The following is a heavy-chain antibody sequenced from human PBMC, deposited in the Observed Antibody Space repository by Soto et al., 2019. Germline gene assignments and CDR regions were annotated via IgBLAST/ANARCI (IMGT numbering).Heavy chain of an antibody. CDR2: INHSGST. Sequence: SETLSLTCAVYGGSFSGYYWSWIRQPPGKGLEWIGEINHSGSTNYNPSLKSRVTISVDTSKNQFSLKLSSVTAADTAVYYCARAKCGDDFWSGYCLFESWGQGTMVTVSS. J-gene: IGHJ3*02. V-gene: IGHV4-34*01. CDR1: GGSFSGYY. D-gene: IGHD3-3*01. CDR3: ARAKCGDDFWSGYCLFES.